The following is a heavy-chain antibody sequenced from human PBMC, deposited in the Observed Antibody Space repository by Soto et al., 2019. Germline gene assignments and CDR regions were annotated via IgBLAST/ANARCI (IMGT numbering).Heavy chain of an antibody. D-gene: IGHD1-1*01. CDR2: ISYDGSNK. CDR1: GFTFSSYA. CDR3: ARGQTGGLFDY. V-gene: IGHV3-30-3*01. Sequence: GSLRLSCAASGFTFSSYAMHWVRQAPGKGLEWVAVISYDGSNKYYADSVKGRFTISRDNSKNTLYLQMNSLRAEDTAVYYWARGQTGGLFDYWGQGTLVTVSS. J-gene: IGHJ4*02.